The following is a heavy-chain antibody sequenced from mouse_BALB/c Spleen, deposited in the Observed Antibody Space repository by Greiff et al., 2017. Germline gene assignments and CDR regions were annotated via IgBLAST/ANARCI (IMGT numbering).Heavy chain of an antibody. CDR3: ARGAYARSQFDY. D-gene: IGHD1-1*01. CDR2: ISTYYGNT. J-gene: IGHJ2*01. V-gene: IGHV1-67*01. CDR1: GYTFTDYA. Sequence: QVQLQQSGPELVRPGVSVKISCKGSGYTFTDYAMHWVKQSHAKSLEWIGVISTYYGNTNYNQKFKGKATMTVDKSSSTAYMELARLTSEDSAIYYGARGAYARSQFDYWGQGTTLTVSS.